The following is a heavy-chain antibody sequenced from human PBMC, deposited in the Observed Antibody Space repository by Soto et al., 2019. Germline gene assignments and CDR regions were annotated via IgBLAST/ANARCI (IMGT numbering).Heavy chain of an antibody. CDR3: ARAKREYSGYDLGSFDY. D-gene: IGHD5-12*01. V-gene: IGHV6-1*01. CDR2: TYYRSKWYN. Sequence: SQTLSLTCAISGDSVSRNSAAWTWIRQSPSRGLEWLGRTYYRSKWYNDYAVSVKSRITINPDTSKNQFSLQLNSVTPEDTAVYYCARAKREYSGYDLGSFDYWGQGTLVTVSS. CDR1: GDSVSRNSAA. J-gene: IGHJ4*02.